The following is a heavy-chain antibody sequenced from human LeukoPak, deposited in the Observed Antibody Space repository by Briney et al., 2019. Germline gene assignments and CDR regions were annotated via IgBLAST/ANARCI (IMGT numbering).Heavy chain of an antibody. CDR3: AKGKGKLGAFQSDFDY. Sequence: GGSLRLSCAASGFTFSSYGMHWVRQAPCKGLEWVTFIRYDGSNKYYVESVKGRFSISRDNSKNTLYLEMNSLRAEDTAIYYCAKGKGKLGAFQSDFDYWGQGTLVTVSS. J-gene: IGHJ4*02. CDR1: GFTFSSYG. CDR2: IRYDGSNK. D-gene: IGHD1-26*01. V-gene: IGHV3-30*02.